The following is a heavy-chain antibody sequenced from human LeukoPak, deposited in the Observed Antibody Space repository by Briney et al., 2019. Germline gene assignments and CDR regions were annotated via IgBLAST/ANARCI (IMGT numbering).Heavy chain of an antibody. Sequence: GGSLRLSCVASGFAFPTYAMMWVRQVPGKGLEWVSSIRVSDGARFYADSVKGRFTMSRDNPKNTLFLQMNSLRADDTAMYYCVRDNPRCCGVVPANIDDLWGQGTLVTVSS. CDR3: VRDNPRCCGVVPANIDDL. CDR2: IRVSDGAR. D-gene: IGHD2-21*02. J-gene: IGHJ5*02. V-gene: IGHV3-23*01. CDR1: GFAFPTYA.